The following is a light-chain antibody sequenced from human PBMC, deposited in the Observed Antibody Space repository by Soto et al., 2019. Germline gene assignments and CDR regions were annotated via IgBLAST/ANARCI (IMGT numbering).Light chain of an antibody. CDR1: SSNIGKYY. J-gene: IGLJ1*01. V-gene: IGLV1-51*02. CDR2: END. CDR3: GTWDSSLTTFV. Sequence: QSVLRQPPSVSAAPGQKVTMSCSGSSSNIGKYYVSWHQQLPGTAPKLLIYENDKRPSGIPDRFSGSKSGTSATLGITGLQTGDEADYYCGTWDSSLTTFVFGTGTKLTVL.